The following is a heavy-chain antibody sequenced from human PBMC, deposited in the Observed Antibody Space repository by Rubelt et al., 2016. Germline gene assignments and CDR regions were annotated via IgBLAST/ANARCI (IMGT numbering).Heavy chain of an antibody. Sequence: QLQLQESGPGLVKPSETLSLTCTVSGGSLSSSSYYWGWIRQPPGTGLEWIGSIYYSGSTYDNPSLKSRVTISVATSKNQFSLKLSSVTAADTAVYYCARLSSGWYYFDYWGQGTLVTVSS. CDR1: GGSLSSSSYY. V-gene: IGHV4-39*01. D-gene: IGHD6-19*01. CDR2: IYYSGST. J-gene: IGHJ4*02. CDR3: ARLSSGWYYFDY.